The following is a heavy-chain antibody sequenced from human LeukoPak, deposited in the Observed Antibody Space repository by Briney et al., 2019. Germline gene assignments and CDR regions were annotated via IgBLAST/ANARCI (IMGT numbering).Heavy chain of an antibody. CDR1: GFIFSDYY. J-gene: IGHJ4*02. CDR3: ARGLSEHDY. Sequence: GGSLRLSCTASGFIFSDYYMSWIRQAPGKGLEWVSNIGSSVGSKYYADSVKGRFTISRDNSKNTLYLQMNSLKVEDTAVYYCARGLSEHDYWGQGTLVTVSS. CDR2: IGSSVGSK. D-gene: IGHD1-14*01. V-gene: IGHV3-11*04.